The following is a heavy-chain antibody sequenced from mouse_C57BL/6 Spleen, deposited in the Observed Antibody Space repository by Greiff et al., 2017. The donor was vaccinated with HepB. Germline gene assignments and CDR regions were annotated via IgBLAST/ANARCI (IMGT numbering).Heavy chain of an antibody. Sequence: QVQLQQPGAELVMPGASVKLSCKASGYTFTSYWMHWVKQRPGQGLEWIGEIDPSDSYTNYNQKFKGKSTLTVDKSSSTAYMQLSSLTSEDSAVYYCARGGWLRTLYAMDYWGQGTSVTVSS. CDR3: ARGGWLRTLYAMDY. CDR1: GYTFTSYW. J-gene: IGHJ4*01. CDR2: IDPSDSYT. V-gene: IGHV1-69*01. D-gene: IGHD2-3*01.